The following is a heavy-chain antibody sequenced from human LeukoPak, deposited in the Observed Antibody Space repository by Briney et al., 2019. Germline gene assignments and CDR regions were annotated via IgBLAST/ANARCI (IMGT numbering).Heavy chain of an antibody. J-gene: IGHJ4*02. CDR3: VKRTTASGDTATLDY. CDR1: GFAFSAYA. Sequence: GGSVRLSCAASGFAFSAYAMSWVRQAPGKGLDWVSGTGASGGYTYYADSVKGRFTISRDNSKNTLFLQMNSLRAEDTAVYYCVKRTTASGDTATLDYWGQGTLVTVCS. V-gene: IGHV3-23*01. CDR2: TGASGGYT. D-gene: IGHD5-18*01.